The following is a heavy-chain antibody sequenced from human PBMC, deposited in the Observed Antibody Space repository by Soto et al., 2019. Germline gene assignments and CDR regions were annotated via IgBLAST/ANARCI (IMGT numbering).Heavy chain of an antibody. CDR3: AHSSTPFDY. J-gene: IGHJ4*02. CDR2: ISGSGGST. D-gene: IGHD6-13*01. CDR1: GFTFSSYA. Sequence: EVQLLESGGGLVQPGGSLRLSCAASGFTFSSYAMSWVRQAPGKGLEWVSAISGSGGSTYYADSVKGRVTISRDNSKNTLDLQMNSLRAEDAAVYYCAHSSTPFDYWGQGTLVTVSS. V-gene: IGHV3-23*01.